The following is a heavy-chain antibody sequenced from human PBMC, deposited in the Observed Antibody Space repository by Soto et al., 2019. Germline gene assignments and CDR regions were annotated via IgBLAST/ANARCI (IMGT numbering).Heavy chain of an antibody. D-gene: IGHD2-21*01. V-gene: IGHV3-30-3*01. CDR3: VKEVIGRRPRYFDS. J-gene: IGHJ4*02. CDR2: ISYDGSNK. CDR1: GFTFSSYA. Sequence: GGSLRLSCAASGFTFSSYAMHWVRQAPGKGLEWVAVISYDGSNKYYADSVKGRFTISRDNSKNTLYLQMNRLRAEDTAVYYCVKEVIGRRPRYFDSWCQGTLVTVS.